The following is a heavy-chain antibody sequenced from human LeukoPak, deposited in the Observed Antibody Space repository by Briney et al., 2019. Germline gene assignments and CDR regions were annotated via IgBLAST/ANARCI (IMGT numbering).Heavy chain of an antibody. Sequence: GRPLRLSCAASGFTFSSYAMHWVRQAPGKGLEWVAVISYDGSNKYYADSVKGRFTISRDNSKNTLYLQMNSLRAEDTAVYYCARDGCSSTSCPRDYYYGMDVWGKGTTVTVSS. D-gene: IGHD2-2*01. V-gene: IGHV3-30*04. CDR1: GFTFSSYA. CDR3: ARDGCSSTSCPRDYYYGMDV. J-gene: IGHJ6*04. CDR2: ISYDGSNK.